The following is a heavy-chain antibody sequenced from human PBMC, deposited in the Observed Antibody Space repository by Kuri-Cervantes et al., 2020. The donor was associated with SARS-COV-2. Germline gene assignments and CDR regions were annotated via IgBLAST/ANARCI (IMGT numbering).Heavy chain of an antibody. Sequence: GSLRLSCAVYGGSFSGYYWSWIRQPPGKGLEWIGEINHSGSTNYNPSPKSRVTISVDTSKNQFSLKLSSVTAADTAVYYCARVGVVIAMPDYWGQGTLVTVSS. D-gene: IGHD2-21*01. J-gene: IGHJ4*02. V-gene: IGHV4-34*01. CDR1: GGSFSGYY. CDR3: ARVGVVIAMPDY. CDR2: INHSGST.